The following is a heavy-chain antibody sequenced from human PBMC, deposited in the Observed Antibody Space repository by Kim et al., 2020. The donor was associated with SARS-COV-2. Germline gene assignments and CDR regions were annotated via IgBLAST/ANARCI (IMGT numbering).Heavy chain of an antibody. CDR1: GYNFIEYG. D-gene: IGHD4-4*01. CDR2: ISSNTGNT. Sequence: ASVKVSCKTSGYNFIEYGISWVRQVPGERPEWMGWISSNTGNTNYAQNLQGRITLTTDTSSRTAYLNLRSLTSDDTAIYYCAREWERDNSAWY. CDR3: AREWERDNSAWY. V-gene: IGHV1-18*01. J-gene: IGHJ2*01.